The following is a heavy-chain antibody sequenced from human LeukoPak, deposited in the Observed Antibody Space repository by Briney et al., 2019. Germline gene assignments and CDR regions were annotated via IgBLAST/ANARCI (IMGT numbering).Heavy chain of an antibody. CDR1: GFTFSSSW. CDR2: ISRSGDST. J-gene: IGHJ4*02. V-gene: IGHV3-64D*06. CDR3: VRKAPGGNFDY. D-gene: IGHD1-1*01. Sequence: GGSLRLSCAASGFTFSSSWMKWVRQAPGKGLEYVSAISRSGDSTYYADSVTGRFTISRDNSKNTLHLQMNSLRAEDTAVYYCVRKAPGGNFDYWGQGTLVTVSS.